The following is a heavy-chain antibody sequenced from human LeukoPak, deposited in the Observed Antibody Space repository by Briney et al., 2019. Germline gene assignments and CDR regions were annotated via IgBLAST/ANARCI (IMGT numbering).Heavy chain of an antibody. V-gene: IGHV3-9*01. D-gene: IGHD3-22*01. CDR1: GFTFSSYS. CDR2: ISWNSGSI. J-gene: IGHJ3*02. CDR3: AKEPYYYDSSGYYLSPI. Sequence: GGSLRLSCAASGFTFSSYSMTWVRQAPGKGLEWVSGISWNSGSIGYADSVKGRFTISRDNAKNSLYLQMNSLRAEDTALYYCAKEPYYYDSSGYYLSPIWGQGTMVTVSS.